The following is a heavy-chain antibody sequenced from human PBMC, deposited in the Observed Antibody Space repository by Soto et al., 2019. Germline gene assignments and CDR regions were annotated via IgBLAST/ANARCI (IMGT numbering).Heavy chain of an antibody. CDR1: GYSFNNYW. D-gene: IGHD4-17*01. CDR3: ARRSGDYKNYFDY. J-gene: IGHJ4*02. V-gene: IGHV5-51*01. CDR2: LYPGDSDT. Sequence: GEALKISCKGSGYSFNNYWIPWGRPMPGKTLEWMGILYPGDSDTNFYTRYSPSFQGQVTLSFDKSISTAYLQWSSLKASDTAMYFCARRSGDYKNYFDYWGQGALVTVSS.